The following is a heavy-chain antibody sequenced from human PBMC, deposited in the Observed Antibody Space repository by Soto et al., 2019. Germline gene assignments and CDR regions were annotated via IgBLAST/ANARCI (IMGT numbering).Heavy chain of an antibody. D-gene: IGHD2-15*01. J-gene: IGHJ5*02. CDR2: INHSGST. Sequence: PSETLSLTCAVYGGSFSGYYWSWIRQPPGKGLEWIGEINHSGSTNYNPSLKSRVTISVDTSKNQFYLKLSSVTAADTAVYYCARVVGVAIGFRGAFDPWRQGTMVTVSS. CDR3: ARVVGVAIGFRGAFDP. V-gene: IGHV4-34*01. CDR1: GGSFSGYY.